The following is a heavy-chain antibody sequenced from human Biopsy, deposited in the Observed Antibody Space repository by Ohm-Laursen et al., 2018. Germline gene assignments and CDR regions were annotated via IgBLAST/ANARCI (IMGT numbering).Heavy chain of an antibody. CDR1: GESFNGYY. V-gene: IGHV4-34*01. D-gene: IGHD3-22*01. CDR3: GRGVDYYDPYHYYALDV. Sequence: SVTLSLTCAVYGESFNGYYWSWIRQTPGKGLEWIGEINHSGRTNYNPSLKSRVTISVDTSKNQFPLKVRSVTAADTAVYYCGRGVDYYDPYHYYALDVWGQGTTVTVSS. J-gene: IGHJ6*02. CDR2: INHSGRT.